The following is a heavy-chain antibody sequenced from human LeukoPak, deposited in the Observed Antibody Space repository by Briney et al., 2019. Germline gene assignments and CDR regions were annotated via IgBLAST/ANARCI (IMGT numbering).Heavy chain of an antibody. J-gene: IGHJ4*02. CDR2: IYVSGRT. Sequence: SETLSLTCTVSGGSVSDDYWTWIRQPPGKGLEWIGLIYVSGRTNYNPSLKSRVTISQDTSRNQFSLKLNSVTAADTAIYYCAGPRFDSWGQGILVTVSS. V-gene: IGHV4-4*09. CDR1: GGSVSDDY. CDR3: AGPRFDS.